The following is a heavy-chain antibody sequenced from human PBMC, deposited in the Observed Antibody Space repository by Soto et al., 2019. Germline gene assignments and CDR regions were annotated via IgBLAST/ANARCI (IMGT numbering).Heavy chain of an antibody. CDR3: ARGQEGVVATH. V-gene: IGHV4-34*01. Sequence: QEQLQQWGAGLLKPSETMSLNCAGSGGSLSGYYWSWIRQPPGKGLEWIGEVKDGGHTNYSPSLRGRLTISSDTSNNQFSLRLNSVTAADTGVYYCARGQEGVVATHWDQGSLVTVSS. D-gene: IGHD5-12*01. J-gene: IGHJ4*02. CDR2: VKDGGHT. CDR1: GGSLSGYY.